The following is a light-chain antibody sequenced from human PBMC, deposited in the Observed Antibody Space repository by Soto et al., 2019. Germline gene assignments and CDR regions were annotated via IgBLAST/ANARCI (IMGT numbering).Light chain of an antibody. CDR1: QSVSTS. CDR3: QQRSNWPLT. V-gene: IGKV3-11*01. CDR2: GAS. J-gene: IGKJ4*01. Sequence: EIVLTQSPATLSLSPGERATLSCRASQSVSTSLAWYQQKPGQAPRLLIYGASNGATGIPARFSGTGSGTDFTLTISSLEPEDFAVYYCQQRSNWPLTFGGGPRWRSN.